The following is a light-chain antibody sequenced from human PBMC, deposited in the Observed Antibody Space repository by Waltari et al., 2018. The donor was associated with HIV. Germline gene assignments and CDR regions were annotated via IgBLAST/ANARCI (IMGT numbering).Light chain of an antibody. CDR3: SSYADRNGFYVV. J-gene: IGLJ2*01. V-gene: IGLV2-8*01. Sequence: QSALTQPPSASGSPGQSVTISCTGTNSDIGGYNYVSWYQHHPGKAPKLVISEVTNRPSGVPDRFSGSKSGTTASLTVSGLQAEDEADYYCSSYADRNGFYVVFGGGTRLTVL. CDR2: EVT. CDR1: NSDIGGYNY.